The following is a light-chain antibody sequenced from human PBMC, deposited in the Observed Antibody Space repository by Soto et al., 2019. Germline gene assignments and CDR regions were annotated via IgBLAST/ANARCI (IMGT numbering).Light chain of an antibody. J-gene: IGLJ3*02. Sequence: QCALTQPASVSGSPGQSITISCTGTNSDVGSYDYVSWYQQHPGKAPKLIIYEVTNRPSGISNRFSGSKSGDTASLTISGLQAEDEADYYCSSYMGNYIWAFGGGTKVTVL. CDR1: NSDVGSYDY. CDR3: SSYMGNYIWA. CDR2: EVT. V-gene: IGLV2-14*03.